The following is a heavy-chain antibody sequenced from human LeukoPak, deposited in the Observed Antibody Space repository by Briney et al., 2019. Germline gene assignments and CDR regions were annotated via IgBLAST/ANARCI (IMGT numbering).Heavy chain of an antibody. V-gene: IGHV3-21*01. Sequence: PGGSLRLSCAASGFTFSRHGMHWVRQAPGKGLEWVSSISSSSSYIYYADSVKGRFTISRDNAKNSLYLQMNSLRAEDTAVYYCARGLAVVVPAALYFDYWGQGTLVTVSS. D-gene: IGHD2-2*01. J-gene: IGHJ4*02. CDR2: ISSSSSYI. CDR1: GFTFSRHG. CDR3: ARGLAVVVPAALYFDY.